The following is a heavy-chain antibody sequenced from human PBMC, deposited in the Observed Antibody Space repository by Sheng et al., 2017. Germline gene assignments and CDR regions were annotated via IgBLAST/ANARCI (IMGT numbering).Heavy chain of an antibody. D-gene: IGHD3-22*01. CDR3: ARSGAXSNAFDL. CDR2: ITPILGMA. Sequence: QVQLVQSGAEIKKPGSSLRVSCKASGGSYSSYTYSWVRQAPGQGLVWMGRITPILGMANYAEKFQDRVTITADTSTTTAYLELRSLRSEDTAVYYCARSGAXSNAFDLWGQGTVVTVSS. CDR1: GGSYSSYT. J-gene: IGHJ3*01. V-gene: IGHV1-69*02.